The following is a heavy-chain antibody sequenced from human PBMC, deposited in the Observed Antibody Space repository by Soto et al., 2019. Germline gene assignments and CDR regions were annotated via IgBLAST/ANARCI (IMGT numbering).Heavy chain of an antibody. J-gene: IGHJ4*02. D-gene: IGHD3-10*01. Sequence: GASVKVSCKASGYTFTSYAMHWVRQAPGQRLEWMGWINAGNGNTKYSQKFQGRVTITRDTSASTAYMELSSLRSEDTAVYYCARARPIGNYGSGSTNDYWGQGTLVTVSS. CDR3: ARARPIGNYGSGSTNDY. CDR1: GYTFTSYA. V-gene: IGHV1-3*01. CDR2: INAGNGNT.